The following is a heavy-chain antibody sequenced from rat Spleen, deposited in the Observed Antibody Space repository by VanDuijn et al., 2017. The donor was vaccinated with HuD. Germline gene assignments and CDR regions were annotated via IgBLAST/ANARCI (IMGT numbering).Heavy chain of an antibody. J-gene: IGHJ2*01. CDR2: ITSSGTGA. CDR3: TREGYDGTSSGFDY. CDR1: GFTFNNYW. V-gene: IGHV5-31*01. Sequence: EVQLVESGGGLVQPGRSLKLSCVASGFTFNNYWMSWIRQAPGKGLEWVASITSSGTGAYYVDSVKGRFTISRDNAKSTLYLQMNGLKSEDSATYYCTREGYDGTSSGFDYWGQGVMVTVSS. D-gene: IGHD1-12*02.